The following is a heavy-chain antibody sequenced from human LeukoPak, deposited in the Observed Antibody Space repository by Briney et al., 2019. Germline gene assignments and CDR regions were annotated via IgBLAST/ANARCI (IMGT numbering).Heavy chain of an antibody. CDR3: ATYGSRYCSGGSCPLYYFDY. CDR2: INPNSGAA. Sequence: GASVKVSCKASGYTFTGYYLNWVRQAPGQGLEWMGWINPNSGAATYAQKFQGRVTMTTDTSISTTYMELSSLRSDDTAVYYCATYGSRYCSGGSCPLYYFDYWGQGTLVTVSS. J-gene: IGHJ4*02. V-gene: IGHV1-2*02. CDR1: GYTFTGYY. D-gene: IGHD2-15*01.